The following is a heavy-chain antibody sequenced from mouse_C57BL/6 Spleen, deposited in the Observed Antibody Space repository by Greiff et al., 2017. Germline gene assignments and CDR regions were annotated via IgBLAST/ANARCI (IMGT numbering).Heavy chain of an antibody. CDR1: GYTFTDYN. J-gene: IGHJ1*03. Sequence: VQLQQSGPELVKPGASVKIPCKASGYTFTDYNMDWVKQSHGKSLEWIGDINPNNGGTIYNQKFKGKATLTVDKSSSTAYMELRSLTSEDTAVYYCARRTTVVANWYFEVWGTGTTVTVSS. CDR3: ARRTTVVANWYFEV. V-gene: IGHV1-18*01. D-gene: IGHD1-1*01. CDR2: INPNNGGT.